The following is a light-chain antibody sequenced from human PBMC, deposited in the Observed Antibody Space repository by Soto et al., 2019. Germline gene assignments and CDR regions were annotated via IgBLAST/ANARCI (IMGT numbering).Light chain of an antibody. Sequence: QSALTQPPSASGSPGQSVTISCTGTSSEVGGYNYVSWYQQHPGKAPKLMIYDVSKRPSGVPDHFSGSKSGNTASLTVSGLQAEDEADYYCISYAGSNNWVFGGGTKLTVL. CDR1: SSEVGGYNY. CDR3: ISYAGSNNWV. V-gene: IGLV2-8*01. J-gene: IGLJ2*01. CDR2: DVS.